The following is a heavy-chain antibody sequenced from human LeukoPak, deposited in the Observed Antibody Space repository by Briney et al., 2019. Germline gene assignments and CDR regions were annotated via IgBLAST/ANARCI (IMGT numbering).Heavy chain of an antibody. Sequence: GGSLRLSCAASGFTFSNAWMSWVRQGPGEGLEWVSVINTGGDYIQSADSLKGRFTISRDNAKNSLYLQMSSLRAEDTAVYYCASGSLVRGVTSNYWGQGTLVTVSS. J-gene: IGHJ4*02. CDR2: INTGGDYI. CDR3: ASGSLVRGVTSNY. V-gene: IGHV3-21*01. CDR1: GFTFSNAW. D-gene: IGHD3-10*01.